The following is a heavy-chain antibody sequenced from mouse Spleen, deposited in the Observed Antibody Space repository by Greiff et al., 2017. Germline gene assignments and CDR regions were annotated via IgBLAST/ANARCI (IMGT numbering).Heavy chain of an antibody. CDR3: TTRGYSFAY. D-gene: IGHD2-3*01. CDR1: GFNIKDDY. J-gene: IGHJ3*01. Sequence: EVMLVESGAELVRPGASVKLSCTASGFNIKDDYMHWVKQRPEQGLEWIGWIDPENGDTEYASKFQGKATITADTSSNTAYLQLSSLTSEDTAVYYCTTRGYSFAYWGQGTLVTVSA. CDR2: IDPENGDT. V-gene: IGHV14-4*01.